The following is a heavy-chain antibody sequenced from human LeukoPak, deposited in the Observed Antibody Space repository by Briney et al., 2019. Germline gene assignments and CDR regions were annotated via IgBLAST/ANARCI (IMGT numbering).Heavy chain of an antibody. CDR2: IYPGDSDT. J-gene: IGHJ4*02. V-gene: IGHV5-51*01. CDR3: ARLASSNTAMGELDY. D-gene: IGHD5-18*01. CDR1: GYSFASYW. Sequence: GESLKISCKGSGYSFASYWIGWGRQMPGKGLEWLGIIYPGDSDTRYSPSFQGQVTISADKSISTAYLQWSSLKASETAMYYCARLASSNTAMGELDYWGQGTLVTVSS.